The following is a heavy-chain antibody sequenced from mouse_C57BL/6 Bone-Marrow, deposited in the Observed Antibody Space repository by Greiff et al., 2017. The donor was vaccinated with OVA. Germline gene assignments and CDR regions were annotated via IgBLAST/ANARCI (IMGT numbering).Heavy chain of an antibody. V-gene: IGHV5-6*01. Sequence: EVQGVESGGDLVKPGGSLKLSCAASGFTFSSYGMSWVRQTPDKRLEWVATISSGGSYTYYPDSVKGRFTISRDNAKNTLYLQMSSLKSEDTAMYYCARQGDGYLWYFDVWGTGTTVTVSS. J-gene: IGHJ1*03. CDR3: ARQGDGYLWYFDV. D-gene: IGHD2-3*01. CDR2: ISSGGSYT. CDR1: GFTFSSYG.